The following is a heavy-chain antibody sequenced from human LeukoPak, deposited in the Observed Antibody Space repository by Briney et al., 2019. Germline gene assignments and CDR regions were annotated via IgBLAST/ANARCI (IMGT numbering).Heavy chain of an antibody. Sequence: SETLSLTCAVYGGSFSGYYWSWIRQPPGKGLEWIGEINHSGSTNYNPSLKSRVTISVDTSKNQFSLKLSSVTAADTAMYYCARRRNKGAFDIWGQGTMVTVSS. D-gene: IGHD2/OR15-2a*01. CDR3: ARRRNKGAFDI. CDR1: GGSFSGYY. CDR2: INHSGST. J-gene: IGHJ3*02. V-gene: IGHV4-34*01.